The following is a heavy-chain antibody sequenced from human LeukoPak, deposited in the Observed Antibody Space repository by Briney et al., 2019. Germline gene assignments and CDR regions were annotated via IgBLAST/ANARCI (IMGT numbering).Heavy chain of an antibody. CDR2: IYYSGST. V-gene: IGHV4-59*01. J-gene: IGHJ4*02. CDR3: ARDSPSDYFDY. Sequence: SETLSLTRTVSGGSISSYYWSWIRQPPGKGLEWIGYIYYSGSTNYNPSLKSRVTISVDTSKNQFSLKLSSVTAADTAVYYCARDSPSDYFDYWGQGTLATVSS. CDR1: GGSISSYY. D-gene: IGHD2-2*01.